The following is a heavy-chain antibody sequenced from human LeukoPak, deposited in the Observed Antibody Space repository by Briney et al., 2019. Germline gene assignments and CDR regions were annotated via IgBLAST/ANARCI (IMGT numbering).Heavy chain of an antibody. CDR3: AGGRTDIVVVPATLRNYYFDY. J-gene: IGHJ4*02. CDR2: ISPNSGGT. CDR1: GYTFTGYY. Sequence: ASVKVSCKASGYTFTGYYMHWVRQAPGQGLEWMGWISPNSGGTNYAQKFQGRVTMTRDTSISTAYMELSRLRSDDTAVYYCAGGRTDIVVVPATLRNYYFDYWGQGTLVTVSS. V-gene: IGHV1-2*02. D-gene: IGHD2-2*01.